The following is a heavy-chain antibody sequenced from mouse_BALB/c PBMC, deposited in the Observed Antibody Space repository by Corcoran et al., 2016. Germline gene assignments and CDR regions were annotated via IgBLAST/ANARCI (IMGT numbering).Heavy chain of an antibody. V-gene: IGHV14-3*02. CDR2: IDPANGNT. J-gene: IGHJ4*01. Sequence: EVQLQQSGAELVKPGASVKLSCTASGFNIKDTYMHWVKQRPEQGLEWIGRIDPANGNTKYDPKFPGKATITADTSSNTAYLQLSSLTSEDTPVYYCARDYDYDDAMDYWGQGTSVTVSS. CDR3: ARDYDYDDAMDY. D-gene: IGHD2-4*01. CDR1: GFNIKDTY.